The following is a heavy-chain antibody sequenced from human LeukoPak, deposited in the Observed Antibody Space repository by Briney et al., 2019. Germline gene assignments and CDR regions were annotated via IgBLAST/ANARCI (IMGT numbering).Heavy chain of an antibody. Sequence: ASVKVSCKASGYTFTGYYMHWVRQAPGQGLEWMGWINPNSGGTNYAQKFQGRVTMTRDTSISTAYMELSRLRSDDTAVYYCARGRQYCSGGSCYFYYNYGMDVWGQGTTVTVSS. J-gene: IGHJ6*02. CDR1: GYTFTGYY. D-gene: IGHD2-15*01. V-gene: IGHV1-2*02. CDR2: INPNSGGT. CDR3: ARGRQYCSGGSCYFYYNYGMDV.